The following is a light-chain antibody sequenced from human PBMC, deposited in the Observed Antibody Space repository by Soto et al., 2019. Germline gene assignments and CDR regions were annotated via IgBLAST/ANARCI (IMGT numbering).Light chain of an antibody. CDR2: LGS. V-gene: IGKV2-28*01. CDR1: QSLLHSNGYYY. CDR3: MQALQTRT. Sequence: DIVMTQSPLSLPVTPGEPASTSCRSSQSLLHSNGYYYLDWYLQKPGQSPQLLIYLGSNRASGVPDRFSGSGSGTDFTLKISRVEAGDVGVYYCMQALQTRTFGQGTKVDIK. J-gene: IGKJ1*01.